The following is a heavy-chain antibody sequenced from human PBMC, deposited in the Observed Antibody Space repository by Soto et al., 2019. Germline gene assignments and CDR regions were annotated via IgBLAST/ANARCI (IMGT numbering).Heavy chain of an antibody. Sequence: QVQLVESGGGVVQRGRSLRLSCAASGFTFSSYGMHWVRQAPGKGLEWVAVIWYDGSNKYYADSVKGRFTISRDNSKNTLYLQMNSLRAEDTAVYYCARDLKNLEWSIADGMDVCSQGTTVTVSS. V-gene: IGHV3-33*01. J-gene: IGHJ6*02. CDR3: ARDLKNLEWSIADGMDV. CDR1: GFTFSSYG. CDR2: IWYDGSNK. D-gene: IGHD3-3*01.